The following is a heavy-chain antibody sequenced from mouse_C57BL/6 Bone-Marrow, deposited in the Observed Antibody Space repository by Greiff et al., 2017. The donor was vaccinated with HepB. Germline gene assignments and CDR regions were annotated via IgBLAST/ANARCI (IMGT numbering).Heavy chain of an antibody. CDR3: ARSLLLRYWYAMDY. V-gene: IGHV1-52*01. D-gene: IGHD1-1*01. CDR1: GYTFTSYW. J-gene: IGHJ4*01. Sequence: VQLQQSGAELVRPGSSVKLSCKASGYTFTSYWMHWVKQRPIQGLEWIGNIDPSDSETHYNQKFKDKATLTVDKSSSTAYMQLSSLTSEDSVYYCARSLLLRYWYAMDYWGQGTSVTVSS. CDR2: IDPSDSET.